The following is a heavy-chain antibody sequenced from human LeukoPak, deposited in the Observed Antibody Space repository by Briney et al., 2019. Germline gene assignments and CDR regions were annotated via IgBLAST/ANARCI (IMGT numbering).Heavy chain of an antibody. D-gene: IGHD4-17*01. CDR1: GFTFSSYA. Sequence: GGSLRLSCAASGFTFSSYAMHWVRQAPGKGLEWVAVISYDGSNKYYADSVKGRFTISRDNSKNTLYLQMNSLRAEDTAVYYCAKEGDYGDGNWFDPWGQGTLVTVSS. CDR3: AKEGDYGDGNWFDP. J-gene: IGHJ5*02. CDR2: ISYDGSNK. V-gene: IGHV3-30-3*01.